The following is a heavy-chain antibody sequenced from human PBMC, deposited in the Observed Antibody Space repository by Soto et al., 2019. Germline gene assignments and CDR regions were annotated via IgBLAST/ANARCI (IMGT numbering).Heavy chain of an antibody. D-gene: IGHD1-26*01. V-gene: IGHV3-15*07. CDR3: TTDLAWELLGYYYYGMDV. J-gene: IGHJ6*02. CDR1: GFTFSDPC. Sequence: VGSLRLSCAVSGFTFSDPCMNWGRQAPGKGLEWVGRIKSKTDGGTTDYAAPVKGRFTISRDDSKNTLYLQMNSLKTEDTAVYYCTTDLAWELLGYYYYGMDVWGQGTTVTGS. CDR2: IKSKTDGGTT.